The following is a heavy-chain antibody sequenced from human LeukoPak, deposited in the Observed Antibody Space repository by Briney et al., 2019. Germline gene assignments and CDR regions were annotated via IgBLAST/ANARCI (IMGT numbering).Heavy chain of an antibody. Sequence: PGGPLRLSCAASGFTFSSYGMHWVRQAPGKGLEWVAVISYDGSNKYYADSVKGRFTISRDNSKNTLYLQMNSLRAEDTAVYYCAKQYLQYYFDYWGQGTLVTVSS. CDR1: GFTFSSYG. J-gene: IGHJ4*02. CDR3: AKQYLQYYFDY. D-gene: IGHD4-11*01. V-gene: IGHV3-30*18. CDR2: ISYDGSNK.